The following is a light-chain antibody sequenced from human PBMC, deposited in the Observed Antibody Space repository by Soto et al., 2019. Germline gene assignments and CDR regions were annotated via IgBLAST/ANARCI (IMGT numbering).Light chain of an antibody. Sequence: EIVLTQSPGTLSLSPGERATPSCRASQSVSSSNLAWYQQKPGQAPRLLIYGASSRATGIPDRFSGSGSGTDFTLTISRLEPGDLAVYYCQQYVGLPLTFGGGTKV. J-gene: IGKJ4*01. CDR1: QSVSSSN. CDR3: QQYVGLPLT. CDR2: GAS. V-gene: IGKV3-20*01.